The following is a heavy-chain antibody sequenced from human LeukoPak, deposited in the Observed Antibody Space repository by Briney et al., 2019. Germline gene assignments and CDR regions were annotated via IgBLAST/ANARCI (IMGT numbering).Heavy chain of an antibody. CDR1: GFTFSSYS. V-gene: IGHV3-21*01. J-gene: IGHJ6*04. D-gene: IGHD6-19*01. Sequence: GGSLRLSCAASGFTFSSYSMNWVRQAPGKGLEWVSSISSSSYIYYADSVKGRFTISRDNAKNSLYLQMNSLRAEDTAVYYCASSGDRSDYYYGMDVWGKGTTVTVSS. CDR2: ISSSSYI. CDR3: ASSGDRSDYYYGMDV.